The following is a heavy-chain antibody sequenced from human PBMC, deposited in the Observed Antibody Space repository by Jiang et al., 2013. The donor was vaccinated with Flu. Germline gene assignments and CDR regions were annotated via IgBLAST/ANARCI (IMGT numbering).Heavy chain of an antibody. CDR3: ARGDRHYSGNYRFDY. CDR2: FYYGGSS. CDR1: GDSMSGSF. J-gene: IGHJ4*02. Sequence: GLVKPSETLSLTCTVSGDSMSGSFWSWIRQSPGKGLEWIGYFYYGGSSTYNPSLKSRVTMSIDASQNQFSLRLSSVTAADTAMYYCARGDRHYSGNYRFDYWGQGTLVTVSS. V-gene: IGHV4-59*13. D-gene: IGHD1-26*01.